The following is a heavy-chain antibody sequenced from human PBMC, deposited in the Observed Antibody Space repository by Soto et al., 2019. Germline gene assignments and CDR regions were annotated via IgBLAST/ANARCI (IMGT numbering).Heavy chain of an antibody. CDR1: GYSFTSYW. CDR3: ARRAVVVPAAIKDGYYYYYMDV. D-gene: IGHD2-2*01. CDR2: IYPGDSDT. V-gene: IGHV5-51*01. J-gene: IGHJ6*03. Sequence: GESLKISCKGSGYSFTSYWIGWVRQMPGKGLEWMGIIYPGDSDTRYSPSFQGQVTIPADKSISTAYLQWSSLKASDTAMYYCARRAVVVPAAIKDGYYYYYMDVWGKGTTVTAP.